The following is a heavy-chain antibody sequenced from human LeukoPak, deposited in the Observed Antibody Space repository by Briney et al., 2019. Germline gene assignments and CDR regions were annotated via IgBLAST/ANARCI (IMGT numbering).Heavy chain of an antibody. Sequence: ASVKVSFKASGYTFTGYYMDWVRQAPGQGLAWVGWINPNSGGTNYAQKFQGWVTMTRDTSISTAYMELSRLRSDDTAVYYCARALSIVVPAAMYYWGQGTLVTVSS. J-gene: IGHJ4*02. V-gene: IGHV1-2*04. D-gene: IGHD2-2*01. CDR2: INPNSGGT. CDR1: GYTFTGYY. CDR3: ARALSIVVPAAMYY.